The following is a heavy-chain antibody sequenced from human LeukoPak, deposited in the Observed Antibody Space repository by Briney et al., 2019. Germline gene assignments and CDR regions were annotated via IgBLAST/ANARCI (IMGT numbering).Heavy chain of an antibody. D-gene: IGHD2-21*01. Sequence: GGSLRLSCAASGFTFSSYAMSWVRQAPGKGLEWVSAISGSGGSTYYADSVKGRFTISRDNSKNTLYLQMNSLRAEDTAVYYCAKCGPTTYYYYYGMDVWGQGTTVTVSS. J-gene: IGHJ6*02. CDR2: ISGSGGST. CDR1: GFTFSSYA. CDR3: AKCGPTTYYYYYGMDV. V-gene: IGHV3-23*01.